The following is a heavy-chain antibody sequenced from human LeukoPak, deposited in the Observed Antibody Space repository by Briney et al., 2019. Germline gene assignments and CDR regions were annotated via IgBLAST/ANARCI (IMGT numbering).Heavy chain of an antibody. D-gene: IGHD5-12*01. CDR1: GGSISSSSYY. J-gene: IGHJ4*02. CDR2: IYYSGST. CDR3: ARVLNSGWGYYFDY. V-gene: IGHV4-39*07. Sequence: SETLSLTCTVSGGSISSSSYYWGWIRQPPGKGLEWIGRIYYSGSTYYNPSLKSRVTISVDTSKNQVSLKLSSVTAADTAVYYCARVLNSGWGYYFDYWGQGTLVTVSS.